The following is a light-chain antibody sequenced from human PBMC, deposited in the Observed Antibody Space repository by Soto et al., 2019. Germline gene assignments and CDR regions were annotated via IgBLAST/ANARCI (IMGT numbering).Light chain of an antibody. CDR1: ESVSSS. CDR2: GAS. J-gene: IGKJ4*01. CDR3: QQCYSSPLT. Sequence: EIVMTQSPATLSVSPGERATLSCRASESVSSSLAWYQQKPGQPPRLLIYGASTRATGVPARFSGSGSGTEFALTISRLQSEDFAVYYCQQCYSSPLTFGGGTKVEIK. V-gene: IGKV3D-15*01.